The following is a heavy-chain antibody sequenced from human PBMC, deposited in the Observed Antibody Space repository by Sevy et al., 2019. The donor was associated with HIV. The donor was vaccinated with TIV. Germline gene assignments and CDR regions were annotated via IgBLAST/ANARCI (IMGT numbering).Heavy chain of an antibody. D-gene: IGHD3-10*01. V-gene: IGHV3-30*04. CDR2: ISYDGSNK. CDR1: GFTFSSYA. Sequence: GGSLRLSCAASGFTFSSYAMHWVRQAPGKGLEWVAVISYDGSNKDYADSVKGRFTISRDNSKNTLYLQMNSLRAEDTAVYYCARDSGLIWRGVGNYFDYWGQGTLVTVSS. J-gene: IGHJ4*02. CDR3: ARDSGLIWRGVGNYFDY.